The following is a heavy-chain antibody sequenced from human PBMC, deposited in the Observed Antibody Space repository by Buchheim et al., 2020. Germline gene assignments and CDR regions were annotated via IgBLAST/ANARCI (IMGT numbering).Heavy chain of an antibody. CDR2: IYTSGST. Sequence: QVQLQESGPGLVKPSETLSLTCTVSGGSISSYYWSWIRQPAGKGLEWIGRIYTSGSTNYNPSLKSRVTMSVDTSKNQFSLKLRSVNAADTAAYYCARAARRSWNSAMAHNWFDPWGQGTL. CDR1: GGSISSYY. D-gene: IGHD5-18*01. CDR3: ARAARRSWNSAMAHNWFDP. J-gene: IGHJ5*02. V-gene: IGHV4-4*07.